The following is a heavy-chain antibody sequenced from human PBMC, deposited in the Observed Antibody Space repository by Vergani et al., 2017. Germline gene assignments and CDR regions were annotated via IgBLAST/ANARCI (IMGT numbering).Heavy chain of an antibody. V-gene: IGHV3-30-3*01. CDR3: AKDPGIAAAGPRGWFDP. CDR2: ISYDGSNK. J-gene: IGHJ5*02. CDR1: GFTFSSYA. D-gene: IGHD6-13*01. Sequence: QVQLVESGGGVVQPGTSLRLSCVVSGFTFSSYAMHWVRQAPGKGLEWVAVISYDGSNKYYADSVKGRFTISRDNAKNSLYLQMNSLRAEDTAVYYCAKDPGIAAAGPRGWFDPWGQGTLVTVSS.